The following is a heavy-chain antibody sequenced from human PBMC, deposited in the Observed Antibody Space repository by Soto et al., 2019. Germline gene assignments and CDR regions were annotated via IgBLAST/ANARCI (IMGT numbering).Heavy chain of an antibody. CDR2: XSGSGGRT. D-gene: IGHD3-16*01. CDR1: GFPFSSYA. Sequence: PGGSLRLSCVASGFPFSSYAMSWVRQTPGKGLEWXXGXSGSGGRTYYADSVKGRFTISRDNSNNTLSLQMHILRVEDTVVYFCAKGGYYSLFDIWGQGTMVTVSS. J-gene: IGHJ3*02. V-gene: IGHV3-23*01. CDR3: AKGGYYSLFDI.